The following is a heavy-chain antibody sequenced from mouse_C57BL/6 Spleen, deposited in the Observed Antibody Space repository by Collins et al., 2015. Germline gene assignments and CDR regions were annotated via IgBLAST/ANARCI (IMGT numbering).Heavy chain of an antibody. V-gene: IGHV1-50*01. Sequence: QVQLQQPGAELVKPGASVKLSCKASGYTFTSYWMQWVNRGLGQGLEWIGEIDPSDSYTNYNQKFKGKATLTVDTSSSTAYMQLSSLTSEDSAVYYCARSYYDYDGRLAYWGQGTLVTVSA. CDR3: ARSYYDYDGRLAY. CDR2: IDPSDSYT. J-gene: IGHJ3*01. D-gene: IGHD2-4*01. CDR1: GYTFTSYW.